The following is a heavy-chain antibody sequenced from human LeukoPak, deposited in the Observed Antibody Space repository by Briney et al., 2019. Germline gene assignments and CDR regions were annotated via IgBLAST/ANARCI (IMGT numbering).Heavy chain of an antibody. D-gene: IGHD1-20*01. CDR2: IYTSGST. Sequence: PSETLSLTCTVSGGSISSYYWSWIRQPAGKGLEWIGRIYTSGSTNYNPSLKSRVTISVDTSKNQFSLKLSSVTAADTAVYYCARANRYNWNGDWFDPWGQGTLVTVSS. V-gene: IGHV4-4*07. J-gene: IGHJ5*02. CDR1: GGSISSYY. CDR3: ARANRYNWNGDWFDP.